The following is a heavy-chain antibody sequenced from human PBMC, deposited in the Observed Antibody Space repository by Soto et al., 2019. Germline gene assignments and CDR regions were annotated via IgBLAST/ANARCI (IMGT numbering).Heavy chain of an antibody. CDR1: GFTFSSYS. CDR2: ISSSSSTI. D-gene: IGHD1-7*01. Sequence: GGSLRLSCAASGFTFSSYSMNWVRQAPGKGLEWVSYISSSSSTIYYADSVKGRFTISRDNAKNSLYLQMNSLRAEDTAVYYCARGELELYYYYMDVWGKGTTVTVSS. J-gene: IGHJ6*03. V-gene: IGHV3-48*01. CDR3: ARGELELYYYYMDV.